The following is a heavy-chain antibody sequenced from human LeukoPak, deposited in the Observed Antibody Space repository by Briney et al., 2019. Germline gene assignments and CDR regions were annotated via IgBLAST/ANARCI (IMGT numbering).Heavy chain of an antibody. J-gene: IGHJ4*02. D-gene: IGHD6-19*01. V-gene: IGHV3-53*01. CDR3: ARMMEWLGGDY. CDR2: IYSGSST. Sequence: GGSLRLSCAASGFTVSSNYMSWVRQAPGKGLEWVSVIYSGSSTYYADSVKGRFTISRDNSKNTLYLQVNSLRAEDTAVYYCARMMEWLGGDYWGQGTLVTVSS. CDR1: GFTVSSNY.